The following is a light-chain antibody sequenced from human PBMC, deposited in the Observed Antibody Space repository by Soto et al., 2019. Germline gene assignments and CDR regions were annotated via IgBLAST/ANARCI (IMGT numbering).Light chain of an antibody. CDR3: QQGHKAPRT. J-gene: IGKJ4*02. CDR1: QSISSY. V-gene: IGKV1-39*01. CDR2: DAS. Sequence: DIQMTQSPSSLSASVGDRVTITCRASQSISSYLIWYQQKPGKAPQLLIYDASTWQSGVPSRFSGSESGSAFTLTISSLQPDDCATYYCQQGHKAPRTFGGGTKVELQ.